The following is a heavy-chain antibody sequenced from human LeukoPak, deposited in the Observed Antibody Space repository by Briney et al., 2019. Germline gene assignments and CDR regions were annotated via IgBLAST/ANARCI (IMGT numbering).Heavy chain of an antibody. J-gene: IGHJ4*02. D-gene: IGHD6-13*01. CDR2: IWYDGSNK. CDR1: GFTFSSYG. Sequence: GGSLRLSCAASGFTFSSYGMHWVRQAPGKGLEWVAVIWYDGSNKYYADSVKGRFTISRDNSKNTLYLQMNSLRAEDTAVYYCARGLSIAAAAVDYWGQGTLVAVSS. CDR3: ARGLSIAAAAVDY. V-gene: IGHV3-33*01.